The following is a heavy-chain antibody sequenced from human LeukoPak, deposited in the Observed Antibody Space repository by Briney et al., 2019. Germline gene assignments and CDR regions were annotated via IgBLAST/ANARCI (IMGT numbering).Heavy chain of an antibody. CDR1: GGSISSGSYY. D-gene: IGHD1-1*01. CDR2: IYTSGST. J-gene: IGHJ6*03. V-gene: IGHV4-61*02. CDR3: ARDESGTGSYMDV. Sequence: PSETLSLTCTVSGGSISSGSYYWSWIRQPAGKGLEWIGRIYTSGSTNYNPSLKSRVTISVDTSKNQFSLKLSSVTAADTAVYYCARDESGTGSYMDVWGKGTTVTISS.